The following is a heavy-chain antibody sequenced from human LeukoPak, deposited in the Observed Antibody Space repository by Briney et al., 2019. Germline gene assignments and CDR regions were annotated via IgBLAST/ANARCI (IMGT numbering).Heavy chain of an antibody. V-gene: IGHV3-21*01. CDR3: ARAGTNIVVVTAIDLDY. CDR2: ITTTSSYV. Sequence: PGGSLRLSCAASGFTFNSYTMNWVRQAPGKGLEWVSSITTTSSYVYYADSVMGRFTISRDNAKNSLYLQMNSLRAEDTAVYYCARAGTNIVVVTAIDLDYWGQGTLVTVSS. J-gene: IGHJ4*02. D-gene: IGHD2-21*02. CDR1: GFTFNSYT.